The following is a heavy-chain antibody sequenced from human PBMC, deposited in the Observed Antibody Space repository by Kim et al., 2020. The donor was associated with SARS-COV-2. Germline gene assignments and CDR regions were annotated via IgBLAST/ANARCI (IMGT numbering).Heavy chain of an antibody. CDR2: ISGSDGTT. Sequence: GGSLRLSCAASGFTFSSYAMSWVRQAPGKGLEWVSSISGSDGTTYYANYVKGRFTISRDNSKNTLYLQMNSLRADDTAVYYCAKVNIAWSLDYWGQGTLAAVSS. J-gene: IGHJ4*02. CDR3: AKVNIAWSLDY. D-gene: IGHD1-1*01. V-gene: IGHV3-23*01. CDR1: GFTFSSYA.